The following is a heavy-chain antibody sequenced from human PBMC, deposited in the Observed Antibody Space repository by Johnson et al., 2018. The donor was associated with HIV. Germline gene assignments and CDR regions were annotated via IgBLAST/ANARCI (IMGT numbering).Heavy chain of an antibody. CDR3: AREGPEPWAFDI. D-gene: IGHD1-14*01. CDR2: ISYDGSNK. J-gene: IGHJ3*02. CDR1: GFTFSSYA. Sequence: QVQLVESVGGVVQPGRSLRLSCAASGFTFSSYAMHWVRQTPGKGLEWVAIISYDGSNKYYADSVKGRFTISRDNSKNTLYLQMGSLRAEDMAVYYCAREGPEPWAFDIWGQGTMVTVSS. V-gene: IGHV3-30*14.